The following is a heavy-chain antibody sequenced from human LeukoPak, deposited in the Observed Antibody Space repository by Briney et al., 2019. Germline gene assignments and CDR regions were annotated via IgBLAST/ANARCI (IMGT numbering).Heavy chain of an antibody. CDR1: GYTFTSYG. CDR3: ARDYNRSWCGTDYYYYGMDV. D-gene: IGHD6-13*01. Sequence: GASVKVSCKASGYTFTSYGISWVRQAPGQGLEWMGWISAYNGNTNYAQKLQGRVTMTTDTSTSTAYMELRSLRSDDTAVYYCARDYNRSWCGTDYYYYGMDVWGQGTTVTVSS. V-gene: IGHV1-18*01. J-gene: IGHJ6*02. CDR2: ISAYNGNT.